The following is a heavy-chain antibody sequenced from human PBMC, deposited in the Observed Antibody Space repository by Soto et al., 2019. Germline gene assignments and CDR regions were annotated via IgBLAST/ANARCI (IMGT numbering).Heavy chain of an antibody. CDR2: IYYSGST. D-gene: IGHD6-6*01. Sequence: SDTLSLTCTVSGGSVSSGSYYWSWIRQPPGKGLEWSGYIYYSGSTDYNPSLKSRVTISVDTSKNQFSLNLSCVTAADTAVYYCARDRRSIAEGAMGGMDVGDQGTTHIVS. CDR3: ARDRRSIAEGAMGGMDV. J-gene: IGHJ6*02. V-gene: IGHV4-61*01. CDR1: GGSVSSGSYY.